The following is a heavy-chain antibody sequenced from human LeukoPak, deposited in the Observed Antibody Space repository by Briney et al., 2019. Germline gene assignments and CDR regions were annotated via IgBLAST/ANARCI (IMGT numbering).Heavy chain of an antibody. Sequence: GASVKVSCKASGYTFTSYDINWVRQATGQGLEWMGWMNPNSGNTGYAQKFQGRVTMTRNTSISTAYMELSSLGPEDTAVYYCARGSGWYEGYDYWGQGTLVTVSS. CDR3: ARGSGWYEGYDY. D-gene: IGHD6-19*01. CDR1: GYTFTSYD. V-gene: IGHV1-8*01. J-gene: IGHJ4*02. CDR2: MNPNSGNT.